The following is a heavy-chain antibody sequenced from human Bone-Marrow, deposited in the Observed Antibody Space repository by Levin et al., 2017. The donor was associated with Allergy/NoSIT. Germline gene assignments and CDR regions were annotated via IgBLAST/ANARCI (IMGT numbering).Heavy chain of an antibody. CDR1: GYTFTNYY. CDR3: AREASWYFDL. CDR2: INCKSGVT. Sequence: VASVKVSCSASGYTFTNYYIHWVRQAPGQGLEWMGWINCKSGVTQYVQKFRDRVTMTRDTSINTAYMEVTGLRPDDAAVYFCAREASWYFDLWGRGTLVTVSS. J-gene: IGHJ2*01. V-gene: IGHV1-2*02.